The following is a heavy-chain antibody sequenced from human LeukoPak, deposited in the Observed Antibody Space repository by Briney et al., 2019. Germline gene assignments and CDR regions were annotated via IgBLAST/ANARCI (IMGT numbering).Heavy chain of an antibody. CDR1: GYTFTGYY. J-gene: IGHJ2*01. V-gene: IGHV1-2*02. CDR2: INPNSGGT. D-gene: IGHD4-17*01. Sequence: ASVKVSCKASGYTFTGYYMHWVRQAPGQGLEWMGWINPNSGGTNYAQKFQGRVTMTRNTSISTAYMELSSLRSEDTAVYYCARGLPHGEGQRNWYFDLWGRGTLVTVSS. CDR3: ARGLPHGEGQRNWYFDL.